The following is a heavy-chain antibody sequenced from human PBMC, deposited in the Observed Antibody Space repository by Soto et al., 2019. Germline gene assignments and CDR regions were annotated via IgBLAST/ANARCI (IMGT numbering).Heavy chain of an antibody. CDR3: AHRPGFGVAGESVGYFDY. Sequence: QITLKESGPTLVKPTQTHTLNCTFSEFSLSTSGVGVGWIRQPPGKALEWLALIYWDDDKRYSPSLKSRLTITKDTSKNQVVLTMTNMDPVDTATYYCAHRPGFGVAGESVGYFDYWGQGTLVTVSS. J-gene: IGHJ4*02. CDR1: EFSLSTSGVG. V-gene: IGHV2-5*02. CDR2: IYWDDDK. D-gene: IGHD6-19*01.